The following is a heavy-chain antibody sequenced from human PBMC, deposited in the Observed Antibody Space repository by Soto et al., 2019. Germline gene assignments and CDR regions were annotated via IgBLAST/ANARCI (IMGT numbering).Heavy chain of an antibody. Sequence: EVQLLESGGGLVQPGGSLRLSCAASGFTFSSYAMSWVRQAPGKGREWVSAISGSGGSTYYADSVKGRFTISRDNSKNTLYLQMNSLRAEDTAVYYCAKPDAYYDFWSGYPFNGYYFDYWGQGTLVTVSS. CDR3: AKPDAYYDFWSGYPFNGYYFDY. J-gene: IGHJ4*02. CDR2: ISGSGGST. V-gene: IGHV3-23*01. D-gene: IGHD3-3*01. CDR1: GFTFSSYA.